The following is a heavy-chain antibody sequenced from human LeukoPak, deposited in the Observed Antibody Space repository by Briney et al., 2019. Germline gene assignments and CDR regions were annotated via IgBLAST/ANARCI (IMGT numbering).Heavy chain of an antibody. J-gene: IGHJ4*02. V-gene: IGHV4-30-4*01. D-gene: IGHD3-22*01. CDR2: IYHSGST. CDR1: GGSISSGDYY. Sequence: SETLSLTCTVSGGSISSGDYYWSWIRQPPGKGLEWIGYIYHSGSTHFNPSLKSRVTISVDTSKNQFSLKLSSVTAADTAVYFCARGPDSSGYYYFDYWGQGTLVSVSS. CDR3: ARGPDSSGYYYFDY.